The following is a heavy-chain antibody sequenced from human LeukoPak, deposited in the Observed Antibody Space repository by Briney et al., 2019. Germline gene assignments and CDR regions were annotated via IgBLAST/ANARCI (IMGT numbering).Heavy chain of an antibody. CDR3: ARYNTMVRGVINYYYYGMGV. D-gene: IGHD3-10*01. CDR2: ISYDGSNK. CDR1: GFTFSSYA. V-gene: IGHV3-30-3*01. J-gene: IGHJ6*02. Sequence: GGSLRLSCAASGFTFSSYAMHWVRQAPGKGLEWVAVISYDGSNKYYADFVKGRFTISRDNSKNTLYLQMNSLRAEDTAVYYCARYNTMVRGVINYYYYGMGVWGQGTTVTVSS.